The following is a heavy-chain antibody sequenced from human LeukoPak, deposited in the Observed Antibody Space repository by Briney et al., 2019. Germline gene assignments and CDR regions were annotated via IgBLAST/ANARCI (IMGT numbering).Heavy chain of an antibody. J-gene: IGHJ4*02. CDR2: IRSKAYGGTT. D-gene: IGHD2-15*01. V-gene: IGHV3-49*04. CDR3: SPSYCSGGSCLGNDY. Sequence: GGSLRLSCTASGFTFGDYAMSWVRQAPGKGLEWVGFIRSKAYGGTTEYAASVKGRFTISRDDSKSIAYLQMNSLKTEDTAVYYCSPSYCSGGSCLGNDYWGQGTLVTVSS. CDR1: GFTFGDYA.